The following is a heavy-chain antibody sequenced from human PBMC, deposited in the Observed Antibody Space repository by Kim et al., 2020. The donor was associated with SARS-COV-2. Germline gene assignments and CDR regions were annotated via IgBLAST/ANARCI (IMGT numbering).Heavy chain of an antibody. CDR1: GRSLSSGGYY. V-gene: IGHV4-31*03. J-gene: IGHJ5*01. CDR3: ANREAAGGLDS. D-gene: IGHD6-13*01. Sequence: SETLSLTCSVSGRSLSSGGYYWSWIRQHPGKGLEWVGYIHDTGTSFYNPSLKSRVTISMETSKNQISLKLTSVTAADTAVYFCANREAAGGLDSWGQGTLVTVS. CDR2: IHDTGTS.